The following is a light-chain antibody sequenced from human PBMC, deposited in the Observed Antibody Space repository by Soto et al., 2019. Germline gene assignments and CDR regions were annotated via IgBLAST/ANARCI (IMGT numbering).Light chain of an antibody. CDR1: QSISSW. CDR2: DAS. Sequence: DVHMTQWPTTLSTSVGDRVTITCRAGQSISSWLAWYQQKPGKAPKLLIYDASSLESGVPSRFSGSGSGTEFTLTISSLQPDDFATYYCQSYNSYLWTFVQGTKVDIK. V-gene: IGKV1-5*01. CDR3: QSYNSYLWT. J-gene: IGKJ1*01.